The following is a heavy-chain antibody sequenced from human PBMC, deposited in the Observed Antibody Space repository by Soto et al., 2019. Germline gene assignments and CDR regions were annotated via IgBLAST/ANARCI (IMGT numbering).Heavy chain of an antibody. Sequence: KPSETLSLTCAVSGYPISSGYYWGWIRQPPGKGLEWIGIIHHSGSTYYNPSLRSRITISVDTSKNQFPLKMPSVTAADTAVYYCARSSGYVPGGYWGQGILVTV. CDR1: GYPISSGYY. CDR2: IHHSGST. CDR3: ARSSGYVPGGY. J-gene: IGHJ4*02. V-gene: IGHV4-38-2*01. D-gene: IGHD5-12*01.